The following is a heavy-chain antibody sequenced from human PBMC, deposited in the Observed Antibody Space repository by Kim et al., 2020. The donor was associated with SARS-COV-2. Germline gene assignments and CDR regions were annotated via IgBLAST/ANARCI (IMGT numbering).Heavy chain of an antibody. CDR1: EFTFSSYG. CDR2: ISYDGSNK. J-gene: IGHJ3*02. V-gene: IGHV3-30*03. Sequence: GGSLRLSCAASEFTFSSYGMHWVRQAPGKGLEWVAVISYDGSNKYYADSVKGRFTISRDNSKNTLSLQMNSLRAEDTAVYYCATWAYPHCSGGSCSWDDAFDIWGQGTMVTVSS. D-gene: IGHD2-15*01. CDR3: ATWAYPHCSGGSCSWDDAFDI.